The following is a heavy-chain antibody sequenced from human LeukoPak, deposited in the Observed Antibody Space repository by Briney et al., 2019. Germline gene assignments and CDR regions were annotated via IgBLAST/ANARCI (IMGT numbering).Heavy chain of an antibody. CDR2: INPNSGGT. CDR1: GYTFTGYY. V-gene: IGHV1-2*06. Sequence: ASVKVSCKASGYTFTGYYMHWVRQAPGQGLGWMGRINPNSGGTNYAQKFQGRVTMTRDTSISTAYMELSRLRSDDTAVNYCARAPYSGRGFDPWGQGTLVTVSS. D-gene: IGHD1-26*01. J-gene: IGHJ5*02. CDR3: ARAPYSGRGFDP.